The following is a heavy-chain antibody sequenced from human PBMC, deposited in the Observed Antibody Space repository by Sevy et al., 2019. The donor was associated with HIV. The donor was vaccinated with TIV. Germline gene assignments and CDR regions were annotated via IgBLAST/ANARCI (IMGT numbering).Heavy chain of an antibody. V-gene: IGHV3-23*01. CDR3: AREKRIPVAGTVGFDS. Sequence: GGSLRLSCAASGFTFSSYHMSWVRQAPGKGLEWDSAITSSGDNTYYADSVKGRFTISRDNSKNMLYLQVNGLRADDTALYYCAREKRIPVAGTVGFDSWGQGTLVTVSS. J-gene: IGHJ4*02. D-gene: IGHD6-19*01. CDR2: ITSSGDNT. CDR1: GFTFSSYH.